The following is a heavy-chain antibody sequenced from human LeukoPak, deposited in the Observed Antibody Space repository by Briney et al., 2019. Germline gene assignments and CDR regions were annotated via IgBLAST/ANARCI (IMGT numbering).Heavy chain of an antibody. CDR1: GGGLSYY. V-gene: IGHV4-39*07. Sequence: SETLSLTCTVSGGGLSYYWGWIRQPPGKGLEWIGTIFYSGNTYYNPSLKSRVTISVDTSKNQFSLKLSSVTAADTAAYYCARDRYYYGSGSYYNIGEIDYWGQGTLVTVSS. J-gene: IGHJ4*02. CDR3: ARDRYYYGSGSYYNIGEIDY. D-gene: IGHD3-10*01. CDR2: IFYSGNT.